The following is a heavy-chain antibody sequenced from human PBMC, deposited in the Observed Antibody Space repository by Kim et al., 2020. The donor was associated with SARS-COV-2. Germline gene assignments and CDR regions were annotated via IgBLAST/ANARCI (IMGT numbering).Heavy chain of an antibody. CDR1: GFTLNIYA. CDR3: AKGLCPSNGVWEPFDH. V-gene: IGHV3-23*01. D-gene: IGHD1-26*01. Sequence: GGSLRLSCAASGFTLNIYAMSWVRQAPGKGLEWVSGITGSGSTIYYADSVKGRCTIPRDNSKNTVYLQMSSLRPDDTAIYYCAKGLCPSNGVWEPFDHWG. J-gene: IGHJ4*01. CDR2: ITGSGSTI.